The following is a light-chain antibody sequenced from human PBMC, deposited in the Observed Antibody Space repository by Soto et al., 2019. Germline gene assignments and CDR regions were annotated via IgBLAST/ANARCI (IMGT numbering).Light chain of an antibody. J-gene: IGLJ2*01. CDR2: GNS. CDR1: SSNIGAGYD. V-gene: IGLV1-40*01. Sequence: QLVLTQPPSVSGAPGQRVTISCTGSSSNIGAGYDVHWYQQLPGTAPKLLIYGNSNRPSGVPDRFSGSKSGTSASLAITGLQAEDEADYYCQSYDSSPSGSGFGGGTKLTVL. CDR3: QSYDSSPSGSG.